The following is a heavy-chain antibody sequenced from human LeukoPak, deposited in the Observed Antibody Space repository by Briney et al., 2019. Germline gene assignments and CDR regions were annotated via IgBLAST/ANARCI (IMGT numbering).Heavy chain of an antibody. CDR2: IRYDGSNK. Sequence: GGSLRLSCAASGFTFSSYGMHWVRQAPGKGLEWVAFIRYDGSNKYYADSVKGRFTISRDNSKNTLYLQMNSLRAEDTAVYYCTTGPQWLVHDLTDYWGQGTLVTVSS. CDR1: GFTFSSYG. D-gene: IGHD6-19*01. J-gene: IGHJ4*02. CDR3: TTGPQWLVHDLTDY. V-gene: IGHV3-30*02.